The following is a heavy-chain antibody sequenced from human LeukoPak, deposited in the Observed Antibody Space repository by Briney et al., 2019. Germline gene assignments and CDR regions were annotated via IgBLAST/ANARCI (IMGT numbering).Heavy chain of an antibody. D-gene: IGHD3-10*01. CDR1: GGSISSSSYY. CDR2: IHYSGSN. V-gene: IGHV4-39*01. J-gene: IGHJ4*01. Sequence: SETLSLTCTVSGGSISSSSYYWGWIRQPPGKGLEWIGTIHYSGSNNYNQSLKSRVTISVDTSKNQFSLKLNSVTAADTAVFYCARHQYGLGLGYWGQGTLVTVSS. CDR3: ARHQYGLGLGY.